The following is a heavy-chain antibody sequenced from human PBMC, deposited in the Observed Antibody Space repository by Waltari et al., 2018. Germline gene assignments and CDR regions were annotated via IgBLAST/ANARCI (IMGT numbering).Heavy chain of an antibody. CDR2: INQDGSGE. J-gene: IGHJ4*02. CDR1: GFTLSNFW. CDR3: QRGDY. V-gene: IGHV3-7*04. Sequence: EVQLAESGGGLVQPGGSLRLSCAASGFTLSNFWMSWARQAPGKGLEWVANINQDGSGEYYVDSVKGRFTISRDNAKNSLYLQMNSLRAEDTAVYYCQRGDYWGQGTLVTVSS.